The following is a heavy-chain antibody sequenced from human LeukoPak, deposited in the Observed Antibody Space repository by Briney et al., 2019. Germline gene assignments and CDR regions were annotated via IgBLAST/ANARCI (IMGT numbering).Heavy chain of an antibody. D-gene: IGHD3-22*01. J-gene: IGHJ4*02. CDR3: ARDRPYYYDSSGYYLDY. CDR1: GYTFTSYG. V-gene: IGHV1-18*01. CDR2: ISAYNGNT. Sequence: ASVKVSCKASGYTFTSYGISWVRQAPGQGLEWMGWISAYNGNTNYAQKLQGRVTMTTDTSTSTAYMELRGLRSDDTAVYYCARDRPYYYDSSGYYLDYWGQGTLVTVSS.